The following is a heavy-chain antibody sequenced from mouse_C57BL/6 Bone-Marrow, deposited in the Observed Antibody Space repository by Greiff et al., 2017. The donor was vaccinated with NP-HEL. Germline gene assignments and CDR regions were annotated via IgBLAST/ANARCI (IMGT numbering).Heavy chain of an antibody. CDR1: GYIFTNYW. D-gene: IGHD1-1*01. Sequence: VQRVESGAELVRPGASVKLSCKTSGYIFTNYWTHWVKQRSGQGLEWIARIYPGTGSTYYNEKFKGKATLTADKSSSTVYMQLSTLKSEDSAVYFCARDYGGSYYFDFWGQGTTLTVSS. CDR3: ARDYGGSYYFDF. V-gene: IGHV1-76*01. J-gene: IGHJ2*01. CDR2: IYPGTGST.